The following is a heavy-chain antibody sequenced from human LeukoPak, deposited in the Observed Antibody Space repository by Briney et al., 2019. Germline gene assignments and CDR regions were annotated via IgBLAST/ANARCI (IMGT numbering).Heavy chain of an antibody. V-gene: IGHV1-2*06. J-gene: IGHJ6*03. CDR2: INPNSRVK. D-gene: IGHD3-10*01. CDR3: ARDGANKVRGVHYFYMDV. Sequence: ASVKVSCKASGYTFTGYYIHWVRRAPGQGPEWGGRINPNSRVKDYAQRFQGRVTMTRDTSISTAYMELSRLRSDDTAVYYCARDGANKVRGVHYFYMDVWGKGTTVTVSS. CDR1: GYTFTGYY.